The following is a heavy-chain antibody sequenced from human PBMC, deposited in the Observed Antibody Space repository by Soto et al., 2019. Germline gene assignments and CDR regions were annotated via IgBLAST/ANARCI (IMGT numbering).Heavy chain of an antibody. Sequence: EVQLLESGGALVQPGGSLRLSCAASGFTFSSYAMNWVRQAPGKGLEWVSAISGSGGSTYYADSVEGRFIISRDNSKNTLYLQMTSLRAEDTAVYYCAKDVSYGDPFVYWGQETLVTVSS. CDR2: ISGSGGST. D-gene: IGHD4-17*01. V-gene: IGHV3-23*01. J-gene: IGHJ4*02. CDR3: AKDVSYGDPFVY. CDR1: GFTFSSYA.